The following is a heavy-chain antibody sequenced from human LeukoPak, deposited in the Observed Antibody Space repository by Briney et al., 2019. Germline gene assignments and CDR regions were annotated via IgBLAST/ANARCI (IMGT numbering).Heavy chain of an antibody. J-gene: IGHJ4*02. CDR3: ARTSSSWPYYFDY. Sequence: SETLSLTCTVSGGSISSYYWSWIRQPPGKGLELIGYIYYSGSTNYNPSLKSRVTISVDTSKDQFSLKLSSVTAADTAVYYCARTSSSWPYYFDYWGQGTLVTVSS. CDR2: IYYSGST. V-gene: IGHV4-59*01. CDR1: GGSISSYY. D-gene: IGHD6-13*01.